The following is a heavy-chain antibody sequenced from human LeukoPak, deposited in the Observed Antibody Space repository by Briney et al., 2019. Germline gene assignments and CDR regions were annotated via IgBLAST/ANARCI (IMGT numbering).Heavy chain of an antibody. CDR3: ARVPYSGSYPGYFQH. CDR1: GFTVSSNY. V-gene: IGHV3-66*01. J-gene: IGHJ1*01. CDR2: IYSGGST. Sequence: PGGSLRLSCAASGFTVSSNYMSWVRQAPGEGLEWVSVIYSGGSTYYADSVKGRFTTSRDNSKNTLYLQMNSLRAEDTAVYYCARVPYSGSYPGYFQHWGQGTLVTVSS. D-gene: IGHD1-26*01.